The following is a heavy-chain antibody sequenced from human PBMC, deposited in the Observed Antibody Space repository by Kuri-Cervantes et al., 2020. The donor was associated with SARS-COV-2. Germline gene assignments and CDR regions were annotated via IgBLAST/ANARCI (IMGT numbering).Heavy chain of an antibody. CDR2: TSSSSSTI. V-gene: IGHV3-48*02. D-gene: IGHD6-13*01. J-gene: IGHJ1*01. CDR3: ARDSSSWYGYHAEYFQH. Sequence: GESLKISCAVSGFTFSSYSMNWVRQAPGKGLEWVSYTSSSSSTIYYAESVKGRFTISRDNAKNSLYLQMNSLRDEDTAVYYCARDSSSWYGYHAEYFQHWGQGTLVTVSS. CDR1: GFTFSSYS.